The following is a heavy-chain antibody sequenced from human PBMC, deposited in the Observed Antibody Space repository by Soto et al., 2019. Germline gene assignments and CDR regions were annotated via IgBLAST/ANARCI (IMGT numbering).Heavy chain of an antibody. CDR3: AKALDYGDYFSGMDV. CDR1: AFTFSSYS. Sequence: GGSLRLSCAASAFTFSSYSMNWVRQAPGKGLEWVSSISSSSSYIYSADSVKGRFTISRDNAKNSLFLQMNSLRAEDTAVYYCAKALDYGDYFSGMDVWGQGTTVTVSS. J-gene: IGHJ6*02. V-gene: IGHV3-21*01. CDR2: ISSSSSYI. D-gene: IGHD4-17*01.